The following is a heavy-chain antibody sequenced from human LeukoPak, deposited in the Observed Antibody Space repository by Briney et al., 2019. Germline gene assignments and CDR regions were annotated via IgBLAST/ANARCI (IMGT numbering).Heavy chain of an antibody. CDR3: ARAAAGTMSAFDI. V-gene: IGHV1-2*06. CDR1: GYTFTGYY. Sequence: ASVKVSCKASGYTFTGYYMHWVRQAPGQGLEWMGRINPNSGGTNYAQKFQGRVTMTRDTSISTAYMELSRLRSDDTAVYYCARAAAGTMSAFDIWGQGTMVTVSS. D-gene: IGHD6-13*01. J-gene: IGHJ3*02. CDR2: INPNSGGT.